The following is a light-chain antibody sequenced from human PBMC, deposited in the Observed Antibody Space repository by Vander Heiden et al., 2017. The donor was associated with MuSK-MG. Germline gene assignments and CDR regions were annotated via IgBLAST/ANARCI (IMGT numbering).Light chain of an antibody. CDR2: LGS. J-gene: IGKJ2*01. CDR3: MQALQTVYT. V-gene: IGKV2-28*01. CDR1: QSLLHSNGYNY. Sequence: DIVMTQSPLSLPVTPGEPASISCRSSQSLLHSNGYNYLDWYLQKPGQSPQLLIYLGSNRASGVPDRFSGSGSGTDFTLKISRGEAEDVGVYYCMQALQTVYTFGQGTKLEIK.